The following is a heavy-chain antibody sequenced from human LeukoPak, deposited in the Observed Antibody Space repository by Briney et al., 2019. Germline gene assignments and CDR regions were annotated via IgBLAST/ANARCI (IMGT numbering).Heavy chain of an antibody. D-gene: IGHD2/OR15-2a*01. CDR3: AGHHPRNTVDF. CDR2: ISDIGSI. V-gene: IGHV4-59*08. J-gene: IGHJ4*02. CDR1: GGSISSYY. Sequence: SETLSITCTVSGGSISSYYWSWIRQPPGKGLEWIAYISDIGSINYNPSLKSRVTISLDTSKNQFSLKLSSVTAADTAVYYCAGHHPRNTVDFWGQGTLVTVSS.